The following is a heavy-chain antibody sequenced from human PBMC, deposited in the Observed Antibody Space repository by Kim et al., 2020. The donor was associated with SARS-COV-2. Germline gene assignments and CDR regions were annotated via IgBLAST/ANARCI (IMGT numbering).Heavy chain of an antibody. V-gene: IGHV1-3*01. CDR2: INAGNGNT. Sequence: ASVKVSCKASGYTFTSYAMHWVRQAPGQRLEWMGWINAGNGNTKYSQKFQGRVTITRDTSASTAYMELSSLRSEDTAVYYCARARNSGSYKLGYYYYMDVWGKGTTVTVSS. D-gene: IGHD1-26*01. J-gene: IGHJ6*03. CDR3: ARARNSGSYKLGYYYYMDV. CDR1: GYTFTSYA.